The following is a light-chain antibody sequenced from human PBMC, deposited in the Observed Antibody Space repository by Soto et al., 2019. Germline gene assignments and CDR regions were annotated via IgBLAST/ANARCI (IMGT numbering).Light chain of an antibody. J-gene: IGKJ1*01. V-gene: IGKV1-5*01. Sequence: IQMTQSPSTLSASIVDRVTITCRASQNIRNWLAWYQQKPGKAPKLLIYDVSSLESGVPPRFSGSGSGTDFTLTISGLQPDDFATYYCQQYDSYWTFGQGTKVDIK. CDR1: QNIRNW. CDR3: QQYDSYWT. CDR2: DVS.